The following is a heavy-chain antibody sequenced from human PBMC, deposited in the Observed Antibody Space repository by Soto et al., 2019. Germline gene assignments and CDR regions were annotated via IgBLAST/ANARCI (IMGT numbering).Heavy chain of an antibody. CDR3: AKGVAARPHGYYYYGMDV. J-gene: IGHJ6*02. V-gene: IGHV3-23*01. CDR2: ISGSGGST. Sequence: RLSCAASGFTFSSYAMSWVRQAPGKGLEWVSAISGSGGSTYYADSVKGRFTISRDNSKNTLYLQMNSLRAEDTAVYYCAKGVAARPHGYYYYGMDVWGQGTTVTVSS. D-gene: IGHD6-6*01. CDR1: GFTFSSYA.